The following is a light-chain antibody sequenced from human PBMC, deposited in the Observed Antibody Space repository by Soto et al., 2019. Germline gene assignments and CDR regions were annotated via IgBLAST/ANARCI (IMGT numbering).Light chain of an antibody. CDR3: QQYNNCPPVT. J-gene: IGKJ2*01. V-gene: IGKV3-15*01. Sequence: EIVMTQSPATLSVSPGERATLSCRASQSVSSNLAWYQQKPGQAPRLLIYGASTSATDVPARFSGSGSGTEFTLTVSSLQSEDFAVYYCQQYNNCPPVTFGQGTKLEIK. CDR2: GAS. CDR1: QSVSSN.